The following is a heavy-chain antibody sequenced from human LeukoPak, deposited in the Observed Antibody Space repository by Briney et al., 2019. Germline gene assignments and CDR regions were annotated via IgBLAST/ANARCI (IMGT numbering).Heavy chain of an antibody. CDR2: IYYSGST. CDR3: AVFRGISGGYYFDY. Sequence: SETLSLTCTVSGGSISSSSYYWGWIRQPPGKGLEWIGSIYYSGSTYYNPSLKSRVTISVDTSKNQFSLKLSSVTAADTAVYYCAVFRGISGGYYFDYWGQGTLVTVSS. D-gene: IGHD2-15*01. J-gene: IGHJ4*02. CDR1: GGSISSSSYY. V-gene: IGHV4-39*01.